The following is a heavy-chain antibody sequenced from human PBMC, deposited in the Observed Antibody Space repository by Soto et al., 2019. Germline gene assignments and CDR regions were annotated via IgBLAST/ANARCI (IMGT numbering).Heavy chain of an antibody. V-gene: IGHV1-69*13. Sequence: GASVKVSCKASGGTFSSYAISWVRQAPGQGLEWMGGIIPIFGTANYAQKFQGRVTITADESTSTAYMELSSLRSEDTAVYYCARVGRVVVAATPHYYYGMDVWGQGTTVTVSS. D-gene: IGHD2-15*01. CDR2: IIPIFGTA. J-gene: IGHJ6*02. CDR1: GGTFSSYA. CDR3: ARVGRVVVAATPHYYYGMDV.